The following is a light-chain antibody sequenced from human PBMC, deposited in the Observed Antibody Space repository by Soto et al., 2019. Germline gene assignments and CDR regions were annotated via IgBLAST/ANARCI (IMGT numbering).Light chain of an antibody. CDR3: QQSYSTPHT. CDR1: ESISIY. J-gene: IGKJ2*01. CDR2: AAS. V-gene: IGKV1-39*01. Sequence: DIQMTQSPSSLSASVGDRVTITCRASESISIYLNWYQHKPGKAPTLLIHAASSLQSGVTSRFSGSVSGTDFTLTISSLQPEDFATYYCQQSYSTPHTFGLGTKLEI.